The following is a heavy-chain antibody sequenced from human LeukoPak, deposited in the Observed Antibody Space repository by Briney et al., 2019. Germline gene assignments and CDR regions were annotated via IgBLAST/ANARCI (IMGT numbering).Heavy chain of an antibody. V-gene: IGHV4-34*01. CDR3: ARGPLGYCSSSSCHGPDY. Sequence: SSETLSLTSAVYGDSFSGFYWSWIRKPPGKGLEWIGEINHSGSTNYNPSLKSRVTISADTSKNQFSLRLSSVTAADTAVYYWARGPLGYCSSSSCHGPDYWGQGTLVTVSS. CDR1: GDSFSGFY. J-gene: IGHJ4*02. CDR2: INHSGST. D-gene: IGHD2-15*01.